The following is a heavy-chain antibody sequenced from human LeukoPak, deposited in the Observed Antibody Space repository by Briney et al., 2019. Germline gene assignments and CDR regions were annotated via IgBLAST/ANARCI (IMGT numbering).Heavy chain of an antibody. Sequence: KPSETLSLTCTVSGGSISSSSYYWGWIRQPPGKGLEWIGSIYYSGSTYYNPSLKSRVTISVDTSKNQFSLKLSSVTAADTAVYFCARGARLGVFDYWGQGTQVTVSS. CDR3: ARGARLGVFDY. V-gene: IGHV4-39*07. J-gene: IGHJ4*02. CDR2: IYYSGST. D-gene: IGHD3-16*01. CDR1: GGSISSSSYY.